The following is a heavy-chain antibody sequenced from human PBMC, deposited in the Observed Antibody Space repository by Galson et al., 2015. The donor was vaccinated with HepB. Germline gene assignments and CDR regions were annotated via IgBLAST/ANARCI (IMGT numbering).Heavy chain of an antibody. CDR1: GFTFSTSA. J-gene: IGHJ4*02. V-gene: IGHV3-30-3*01. CDR3: ATDRGSHEIDY. Sequence: SLRLSCAASGFTFSTSAMHWVRQAPGKGLEWVAVTSYDESNKYYADSVNGRFTISRDNSKNTLYLQMNSLRAEDTAVYYCATDRGSHEIDYWGQGTLVTVSS. D-gene: IGHD3-10*01. CDR2: TSYDESNK.